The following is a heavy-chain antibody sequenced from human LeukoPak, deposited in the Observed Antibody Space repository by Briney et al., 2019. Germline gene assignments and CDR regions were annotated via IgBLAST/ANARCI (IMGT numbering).Heavy chain of an antibody. CDR3: ARSPPDSSPDY. CDR1: GYIFTSYW. J-gene: IGHJ4*02. CDR2: IYPGDSDT. D-gene: IGHD6-13*01. Sequence: GASLQISCKGSGYIFTSYWIGWVRQLPGKGLEWMGIIYPGDSDTRYSPSFQGQVTISADKSISTAYLQWSSLKASDTAMYYCARSPPDSSPDYWGQGTLVTVSS. V-gene: IGHV5-51*01.